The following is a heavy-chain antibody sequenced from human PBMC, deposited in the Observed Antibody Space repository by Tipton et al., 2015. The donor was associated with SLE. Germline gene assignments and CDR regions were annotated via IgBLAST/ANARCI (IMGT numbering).Heavy chain of an antibody. V-gene: IGHV4-59*01. CDR2: IYYSGST. D-gene: IGHD3-10*01. CDR1: GGSISSYY. Sequence: LSLTCTVSGGSISSYYWSWIRQPPGKGLEWIGYIYYSGSTNYNPSLKSRVTISVDTSKNQFSLKLSSVTAADPAVYYCARVRGRGYFQHWGQGTLVTVSS. J-gene: IGHJ1*01. CDR3: ARVRGRGYFQH.